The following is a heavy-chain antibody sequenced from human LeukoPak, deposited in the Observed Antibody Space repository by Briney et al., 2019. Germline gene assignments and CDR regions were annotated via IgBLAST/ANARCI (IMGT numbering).Heavy chain of an antibody. CDR2: IYSGGST. CDR1: GFTVSSNY. Sequence: GGSLRLSCAASGFTVSSNYMSWVRQAPGKGLEGVSVIYSGGSTYYADSVKGRFTISRDNSKNTLYLQMTSLRVEDTAVYYCARVRWQQLVSGFDYWGQGTLVTVSS. J-gene: IGHJ4*02. V-gene: IGHV3-66*01. D-gene: IGHD6-13*01. CDR3: ARVRWQQLVSGFDY.